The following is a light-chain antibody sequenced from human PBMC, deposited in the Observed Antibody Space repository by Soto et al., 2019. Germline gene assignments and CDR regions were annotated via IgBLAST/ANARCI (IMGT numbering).Light chain of an antibody. CDR1: QTVSRSH. CDR2: GAS. V-gene: IGKV3-20*01. J-gene: IGKJ4*01. Sequence: EIVFTQAPGTLSLSPGERATLSFRASQTVSRSHLAWYQQKPGQAPRLLVYGASSRATGIPDRFSGSGSGTDFTLTISRLEPEDFAVYYCQQFSSYPPTFGGGTKVDIK. CDR3: QQFSSYPPT.